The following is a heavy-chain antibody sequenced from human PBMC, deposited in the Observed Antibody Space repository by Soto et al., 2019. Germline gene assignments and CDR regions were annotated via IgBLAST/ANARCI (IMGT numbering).Heavy chain of an antibody. V-gene: IGHV4-39*01. CDR2: IYYSGST. J-gene: IGHJ5*02. CDR3: ARQVPAAIRLGWFDP. Sequence: SETLSLTCTVSGGSISRSTYYWGWIRQPPGKGLEWSGSIYYSGSTYYRPSLKSRVTISVDTSKNQFSLKLSSVTAADTAVYYCARQVPAAIRLGWFDPWGQGTLVTVSS. CDR1: GGSISRSTYY. D-gene: IGHD2-2*02.